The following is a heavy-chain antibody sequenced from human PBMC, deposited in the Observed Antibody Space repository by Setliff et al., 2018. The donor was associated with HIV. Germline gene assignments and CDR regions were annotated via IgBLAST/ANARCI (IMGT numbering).Heavy chain of an antibody. CDR2: IYSSGST. D-gene: IGHD5-12*01. CDR1: GVSISNYY. J-gene: IGHJ4*02. CDR3: ALDPGYRRDY. Sequence: SETLSLTCSVSGVSISNYYWSWIRQPPGKGLEWIGFIYSSGSTNYNPSLKSRVTISVDTSKNQFSLNLSSVTAADTAVYYCALDPGYRRDYWGQGTLVTVSS. V-gene: IGHV4-59*08.